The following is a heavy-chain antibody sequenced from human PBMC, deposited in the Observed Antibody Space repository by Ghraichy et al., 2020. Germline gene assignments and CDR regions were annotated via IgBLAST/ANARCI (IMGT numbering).Heavy chain of an antibody. Sequence: GESLNISCAASGFTFSSYAMHWVRQAPGKGLEWVAVISYDGSNKYYADSVKGRFTISRDNSKNTLYLQMNSLRAEDTAVYYCARANSPDILTGYPAYWGQGTLVTVSS. CDR1: GFTFSSYA. D-gene: IGHD3-9*01. CDR3: ARANSPDILTGYPAY. J-gene: IGHJ4*02. V-gene: IGHV3-30*04. CDR2: ISYDGSNK.